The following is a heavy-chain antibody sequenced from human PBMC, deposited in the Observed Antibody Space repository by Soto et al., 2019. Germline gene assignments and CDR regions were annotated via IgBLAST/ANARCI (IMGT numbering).Heavy chain of an antibody. J-gene: IGHJ4*02. CDR1: GDTFNFYT. CDR2: IIPMLGMS. V-gene: IGHV1-69*02. Sequence: QVQLVQSGAEVKTPGSSVKVSCTASGDTFNFYTLSWVRQAPGQGLEWMGRIIPMLGMSNYAQKFQGRVTMIADKSTNTAYMGLSSLRSEDTALYYCVTNYGSGSAHFDNWGQGTLVTVSS. CDR3: VTNYGSGSAHFDN. D-gene: IGHD3-10*01.